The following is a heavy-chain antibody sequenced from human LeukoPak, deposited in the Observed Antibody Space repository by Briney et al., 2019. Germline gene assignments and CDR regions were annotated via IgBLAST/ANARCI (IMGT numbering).Heavy chain of an antibody. CDR3: ARDMHHWGLGL. Sequence: GGSLRLSCAASGFTFSDYYMIWVRQAPGKGLEWVSGISNGGGGNTFHADSVRGRFSISRDDSMNTLSLQMNSLRVEDTAVYYCARDMHHWGLGLWGQGTLVTVSS. V-gene: IGHV3-53*01. J-gene: IGHJ4*02. CDR2: ISNGGGGNT. D-gene: IGHD7-27*01. CDR1: GFTFSDYY.